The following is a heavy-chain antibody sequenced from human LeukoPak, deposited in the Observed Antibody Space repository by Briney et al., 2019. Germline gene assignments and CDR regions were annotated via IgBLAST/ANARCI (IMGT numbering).Heavy chain of an antibody. CDR1: GFIFSNYG. CDR2: IWYDGSKT. J-gene: IGHJ3*02. CDR3: AKDTRYHGSGTYATAAFDI. Sequence: GGSLRLSSAASGFIFSNYGMHWVREAPGHRAEGLAIIWYDGSKTYYADSVKGRFTISRDNSKNTLYVQMNSLRIEDAAVYYCAKDTRYHGSGTYATAAFDIWGQGTMVTVSS. V-gene: IGHV3-30*02. D-gene: IGHD3-10*01.